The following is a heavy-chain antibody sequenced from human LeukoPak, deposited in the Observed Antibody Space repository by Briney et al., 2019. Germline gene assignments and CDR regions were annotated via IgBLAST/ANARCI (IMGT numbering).Heavy chain of an antibody. V-gene: IGHV1-2*02. CDR3: ATPGFGSGWSFDY. D-gene: IGHD6-13*01. Sequence: ASVKVSCKASGYTFTGYYMHWVRQAPGQGLEWMGWINPNSGGTNYAQKFQGRVTMTRDTSISTAYMELSRLRSDDTAVYYCATPGFGSGWSFDYWGQGTLVTVSS. J-gene: IGHJ4*02. CDR2: INPNSGGT. CDR1: GYTFTGYY.